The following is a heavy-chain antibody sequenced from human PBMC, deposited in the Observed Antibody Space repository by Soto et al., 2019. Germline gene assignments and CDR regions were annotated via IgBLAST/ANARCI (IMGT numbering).Heavy chain of an antibody. D-gene: IGHD6-13*01. CDR2: ISSSSSYI. Sequence: GGSLRLSCAASGFTFSSYSMNWVRQAPGKGLEWVSSISSSSSYIYYADSVKGRFTISRDNAKNSLYLQMNSLRAEDTAVYYCARAYWGGIAAAGTTYYYYYGMDVWGQGTTVTVSS. CDR1: GFTFSSYS. CDR3: ARAYWGGIAAAGTTYYYYYGMDV. J-gene: IGHJ6*02. V-gene: IGHV3-21*01.